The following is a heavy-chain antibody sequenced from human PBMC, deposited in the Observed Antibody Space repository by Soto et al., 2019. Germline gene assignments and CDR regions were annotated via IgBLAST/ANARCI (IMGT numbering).Heavy chain of an antibody. CDR2: IYYSGST. V-gene: IGHV4-39*01. J-gene: IGHJ6*02. D-gene: IGHD3-22*01. CDR1: CGSISSSSYS. Sequence: SETLSLTCSVSCGSISSSSYSWGWIRHPPGKGLEWIGSIYYSGSTYYNPSLKSRVTISVDSSKNQFSLNLSSMTAADTALYYCARVTIRVSYYDFDLWGQGTTVTVSS. CDR3: ARVTIRVSYYDFDL.